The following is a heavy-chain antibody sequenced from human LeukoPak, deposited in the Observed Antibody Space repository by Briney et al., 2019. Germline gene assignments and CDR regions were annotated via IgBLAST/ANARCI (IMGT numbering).Heavy chain of an antibody. J-gene: IGHJ4*02. CDR2: INPSGGST. CDR1: GYCFTSYH. D-gene: IGHD6-19*01. CDR3: ARNRGRLRYSSGWFPEY. Sequence: ASVKVSCKASGYCFTSYHMHWVRQAPGQGLEWMGIINPSGGSTRYAQKFQGRVTMTRDTSTSTVYMELSSLRSEDTAVYYCARNRGRLRYSSGWFPEYWGQGTLVTVSS. V-gene: IGHV1-46*01.